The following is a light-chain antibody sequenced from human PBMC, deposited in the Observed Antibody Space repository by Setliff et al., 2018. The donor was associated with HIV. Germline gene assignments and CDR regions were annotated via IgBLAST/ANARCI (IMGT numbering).Light chain of an antibody. V-gene: IGLV1-44*01. Sequence: QSVLTQPPSASETPGQRVTTSCSGSRSNIGSKTVNWYQQVPGTAPKLLIHTDNQRPSGVPDRFSGSKSGTSASLAISGLQSDDEADYYCATWDDSLNGRVFGGGTKVTVL. CDR3: ATWDDSLNGRV. CDR2: TDN. J-gene: IGLJ3*02. CDR1: RSNIGSKT.